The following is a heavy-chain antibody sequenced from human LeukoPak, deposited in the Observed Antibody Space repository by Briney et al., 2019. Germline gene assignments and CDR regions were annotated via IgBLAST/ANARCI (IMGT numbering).Heavy chain of an antibody. CDR3: AKGGYYDFWSA. D-gene: IGHD3-3*01. CDR2: ISSSGSTI. CDR1: GFTFSDYY. J-gene: IGHJ3*01. Sequence: GGSLRLSCAASGFTFSDYYMSWIRQAPGKGLEWVSYISSSGSTIYYADSVKGRFTISRDNSKNTLYLQMNSLRAEDTAVYYCAKGGYYDFWSAWGQGTMVTVSS. V-gene: IGHV3-11*01.